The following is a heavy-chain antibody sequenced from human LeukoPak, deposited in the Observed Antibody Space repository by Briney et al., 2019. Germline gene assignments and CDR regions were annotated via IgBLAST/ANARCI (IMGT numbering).Heavy chain of an antibody. D-gene: IGHD3-22*01. J-gene: IGHJ3*02. CDR3: ARENNDRSIHAFDI. CDR2: INHSGST. V-gene: IGHV4-34*01. Sequence: SETLALICAVQGGSYSGYYWSWIRQPPGKGLVRMREINHSGSTNYNPSLKSRVTILVDTSKNQFSPKLSSVTAADTAVYYWARENNDRSIHAFDIWGQGTMVTVSS. CDR1: GGSYSGYY.